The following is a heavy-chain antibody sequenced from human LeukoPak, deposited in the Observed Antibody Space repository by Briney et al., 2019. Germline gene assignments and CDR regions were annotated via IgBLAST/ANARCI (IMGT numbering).Heavy chain of an antibody. D-gene: IGHD3-10*01. V-gene: IGHV4-34*01. CDR1: GGSFSGYY. CDR3: TRDSGTTGEVKFDP. J-gene: IGHJ5*02. CDR2: INHSGST. Sequence: SETLSLTCAVYGGSFSGYYWSWIRQPPGKGLEWIGEINHSGSTNHNPSLKSRVTISVDTSKNQFSLKLSSVTAADTAVYYCTRDSGTTGEVKFDPWGQGTQVAVSS.